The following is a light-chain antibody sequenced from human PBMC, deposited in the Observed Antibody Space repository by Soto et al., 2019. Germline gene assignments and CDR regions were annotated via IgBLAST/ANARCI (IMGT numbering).Light chain of an antibody. CDR1: TGAVTSGHY. J-gene: IGLJ2*01. V-gene: IGLV7-46*01. Sequence: QAVVTQEPSLTVSPGGTVTLTCGSSTGAVTSGHYPYWFQQEPGQAPKTLIYDTTNKHSWTPARFSGSLLGGKAALTLSGAQPEDEAEYYCLLSYSGPRDSGPRVVFGGGTKLTVL. CDR3: LLSYSGPRDSGPRVV. CDR2: DTT.